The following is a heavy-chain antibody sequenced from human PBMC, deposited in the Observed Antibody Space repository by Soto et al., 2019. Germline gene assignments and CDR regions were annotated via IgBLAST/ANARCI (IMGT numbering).Heavy chain of an antibody. CDR1: GGAFSSTNYY. CDR2: ISYSGKI. D-gene: IGHD6-13*01. V-gene: IGHV4-39*01. Sequence: SETLSLTCTVSGGAFSSTNYYWGWIRQPPGKGLEWIGSISYSGKIYYNPSLKSLVTISVDTSKNQFSLRLSSVTAADTAVYYCASKVPAGAASYYYGMDVWGQGTTVTFSS. J-gene: IGHJ6*02. CDR3: ASKVPAGAASYYYGMDV.